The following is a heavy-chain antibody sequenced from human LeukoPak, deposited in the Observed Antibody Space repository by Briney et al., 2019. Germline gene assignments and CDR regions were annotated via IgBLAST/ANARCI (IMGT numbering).Heavy chain of an antibody. D-gene: IGHD6-19*01. CDR3: ARGMAVGGTKIGFDY. CDR2: INPYSGVT. CDR1: GYTFSDYF. J-gene: IGHJ4*02. V-gene: IGHV1-2*02. Sequence: ASVKVSCKPSGYTFSDYFIHWVRQASGQGLEWMGWINPYSGVTNSAQKFQGRVTMTTDTSIRTVYMEVSRTRSDDTAVYYCARGMAVGGTKIGFDYWGQGTVVTVSS.